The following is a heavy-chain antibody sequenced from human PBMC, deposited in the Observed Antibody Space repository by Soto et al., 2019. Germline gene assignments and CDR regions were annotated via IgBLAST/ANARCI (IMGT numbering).Heavy chain of an antibody. CDR1: GYSFTSYW. D-gene: IGHD3-22*01. V-gene: IGHV5-51*01. J-gene: IGHJ4*02. CDR2: IYPGDSDT. CDR3: ACYYYDSSGWYPLDY. Sequence: GESLKISCKGSGYSFTSYWIGWVRQMPGKGLEWMGIIYPGDSDTRYSPSFQGQVTISADKSISTAYLQWSSLKASVTAMYYCACYYYDSSGWYPLDYWGQGTLVIVSS.